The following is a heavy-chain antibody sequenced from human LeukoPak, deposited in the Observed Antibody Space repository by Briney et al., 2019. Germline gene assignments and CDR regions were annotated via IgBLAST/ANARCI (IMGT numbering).Heavy chain of an antibody. D-gene: IGHD2-15*01. CDR3: ARLGYCSGGSCYSVIRRYYYGMDV. CDR2: IYPGDSDT. J-gene: IGHJ6*04. Sequence: GESLKISCKGSGYSFTSYWIGWVRQMPGKGLEWMGIIYPGDSDTRYSPSFQGQVTISADKSISTAYLQWSSLKASDTAMYYYARLGYCSGGSCYSVIRRYYYGMDVWGKGTTVTVSS. V-gene: IGHV5-51*01. CDR1: GYSFTSYW.